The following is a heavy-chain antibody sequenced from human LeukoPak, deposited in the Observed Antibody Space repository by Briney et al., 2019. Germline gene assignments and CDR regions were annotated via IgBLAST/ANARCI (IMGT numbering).Heavy chain of an antibody. CDR3: ARPYGDYYDAFDI. CDR2: IYYSGRT. J-gene: IGHJ3*02. V-gene: IGHV4-30-4*01. D-gene: IGHD4-17*01. Sequence: SQTLSLTCTVSGGSISSGDYYWGWIRQPPGTGLEWIGYIYYSGRTYYNPSLKSRVTISVDTSKNQFSLKLSSVTAADTAVYYCARPYGDYYDAFDIWGQGTMVTVSS. CDR1: GGSISSGDYY.